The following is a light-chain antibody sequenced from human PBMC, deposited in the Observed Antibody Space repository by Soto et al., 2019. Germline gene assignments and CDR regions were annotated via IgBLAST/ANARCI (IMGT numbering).Light chain of an antibody. CDR3: QTLGSGIVV. J-gene: IGLJ2*01. CDR2: LNSDGSH. CDR1: SGHSNYA. V-gene: IGLV4-69*01. Sequence: QSVLTQSPSASASLGASGKLTCTLSSGHSNYAIAWHQQQSEKGPRYLMKLNSDGSHSKGDGIPDRFSGSSSGAERYLTISSLQSEDEADYYCQTLGSGIVVFGGGTKVTVL.